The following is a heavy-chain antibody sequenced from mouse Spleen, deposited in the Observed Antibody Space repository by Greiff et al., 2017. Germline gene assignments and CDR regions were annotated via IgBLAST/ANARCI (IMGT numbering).Heavy chain of an antibody. V-gene: IGHV2-9*02. D-gene: IGHD1-3*01. CDR3: ARDRGGDKALDY. CDR1: GFSLTSYG. J-gene: IGHJ2*01. CDR2: IWAGGST. Sequence: VKLVESGPGLVAPSQSLSITCTVSGFSLTSYGVHWVRQPPGKGLEWLGVIWAGGSTNYNSALMSRLSISKDNSKSQVFLKMNSLQTDDTAMYYCARDRGGDKALDYWGQGTTLTVSS.